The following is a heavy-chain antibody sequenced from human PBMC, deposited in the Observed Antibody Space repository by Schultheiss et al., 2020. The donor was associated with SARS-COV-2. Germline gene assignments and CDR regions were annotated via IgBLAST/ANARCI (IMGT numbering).Heavy chain of an antibody. Sequence: GGSLRLSCAASGFTFSSHAMSWVRQAPGKGLEWVSYISSSGSTIYYADSVKGRFTISRDNAKNSLYLQMNSLRAEDTAVYYCARDEAYSSGWPMYYFDYWGQGTLVTVSS. J-gene: IGHJ4*02. D-gene: IGHD6-19*01. V-gene: IGHV3-48*04. CDR1: GFTFSSHA. CDR2: ISSSGSTI. CDR3: ARDEAYSSGWPMYYFDY.